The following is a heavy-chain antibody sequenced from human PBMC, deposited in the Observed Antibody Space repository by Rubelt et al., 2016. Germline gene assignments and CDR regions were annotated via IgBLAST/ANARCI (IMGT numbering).Heavy chain of an antibody. CDR2: ISAYNGNT. CDR1: GYTFTSYG. D-gene: IGHD6-6*01. CDR3: ARDRIRIAARQGWYFDL. Sequence: QVQLVQSGAEVKKPGASVKVSCKASGYTFTSYGISWVRQAPGQGLEWMGWISAYNGNTNYAQKLQGGATMTTDTSTSTAYMGLRSLRSDDTAVYYCARDRIRIAARQGWYFDLWGRGTLVTVSS. V-gene: IGHV1-18*01. J-gene: IGHJ2*01.